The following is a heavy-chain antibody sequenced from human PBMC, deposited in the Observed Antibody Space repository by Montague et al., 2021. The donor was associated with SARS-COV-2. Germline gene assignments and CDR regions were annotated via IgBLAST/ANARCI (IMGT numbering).Heavy chain of an antibody. V-gene: IGHV4-39*02. J-gene: IGHJ4*02. Sequence: SETLSLTCTVSGDSLSSSSYYWGWIRQPPGKGLVWIGNNHYSGITYNNPSLKNRVTIYVDTSKNQFSLKLSSVTAADTAVYYCVRDGYTHVDYWGQGTLVTVSS. CDR2: NHYSGIT. CDR3: VRDGYTHVDY. D-gene: IGHD5-24*01. CDR1: GDSLSSSSYY.